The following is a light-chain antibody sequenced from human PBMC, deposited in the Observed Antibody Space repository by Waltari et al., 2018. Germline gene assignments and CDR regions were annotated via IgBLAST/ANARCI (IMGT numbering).Light chain of an antibody. CDR1: SSDVGGYNF. Sequence: QSALAQPASVSGSPGQSITISCTGTSSDVGGYNFVSLYQQHPGKVPTVMIYEGSKRPAGVADRFSGSKSGNAASLTICGLQADDEADYYCCSYAGNRHWIFGGGTKLTVL. CDR3: CSYAGNRHWI. CDR2: EGS. J-gene: IGLJ2*01. V-gene: IGLV2-23*01.